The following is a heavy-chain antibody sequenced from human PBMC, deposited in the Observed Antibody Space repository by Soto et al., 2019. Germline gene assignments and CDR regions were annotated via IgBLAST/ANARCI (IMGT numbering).Heavy chain of an antibody. Sequence: ASVKVSCKASGYTFTGYYMHWVRQAPGQGLEWMGWINPNSGGTNYAQKFQGWVTMTRDTSISTAYMELSRLRSDDTAVYYCARDRTQIGSSWTGHAFDIWGQGTTVTVSS. CDR3: ARDRTQIGSSWTGHAFDI. CDR1: GYTFTGYY. CDR2: INPNSGGT. J-gene: IGHJ3*02. V-gene: IGHV1-2*04. D-gene: IGHD6-13*01.